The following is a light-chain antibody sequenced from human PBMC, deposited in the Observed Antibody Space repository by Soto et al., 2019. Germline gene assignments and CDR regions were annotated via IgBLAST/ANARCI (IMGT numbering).Light chain of an antibody. CDR3: SSYTVITTPGVV. Sequence: QSALTQPASVSGSPGQSITISCSGTSSDVGDYDCVSWYQQHPGKAPQLIIYDVTNRPSGVSNRFSGTKSGNTASLTISGLQAEDEADYYCSSYTVITTPGVVFGGGTKLTVL. J-gene: IGLJ2*01. CDR2: DVT. CDR1: SSDVGDYDC. V-gene: IGLV2-14*03.